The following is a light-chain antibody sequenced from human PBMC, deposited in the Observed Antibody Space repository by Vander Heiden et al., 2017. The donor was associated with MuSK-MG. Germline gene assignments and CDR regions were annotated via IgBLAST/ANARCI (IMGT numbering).Light chain of an antibody. Sequence: DIQMTQSPSSLSASVGDRVTITCRASQSISSYLNWYQQKPGKAPKLLIYAASSLQSGVPSRFSGSGSGTDFTLTISSLKPEDFATYYCQQSYSTPCTFGQGTKLEIK. CDR3: QQSYSTPCT. J-gene: IGKJ2*02. CDR2: AAS. CDR1: QSISSY. V-gene: IGKV1-39*01.